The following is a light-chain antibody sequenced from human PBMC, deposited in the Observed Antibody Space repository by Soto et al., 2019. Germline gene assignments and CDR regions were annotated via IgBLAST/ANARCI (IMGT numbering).Light chain of an antibody. CDR2: GAS. CDR3: QQRSNWPWT. J-gene: IGKJ1*01. CDR1: QSFNSIY. V-gene: IGKV3-11*01. Sequence: EIVLTQSPGTLSLSPGERATLSCRASQSFNSIYLAWYQQKPGQAPRLLIYGASNRATGIPARFSGSGSGTDFTLTISSLEPEDFAVYYCQQRSNWPWTFGQGTKVEIK.